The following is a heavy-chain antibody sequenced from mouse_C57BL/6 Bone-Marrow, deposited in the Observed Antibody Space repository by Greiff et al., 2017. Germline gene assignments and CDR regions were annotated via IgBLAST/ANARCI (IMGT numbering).Heavy chain of an antibody. Sequence: VQLQQSGPELVKPGASVKISCKASGYTFTDYYMNWVKQSHGKSLEWIGDINPNNGGTSYNQKFKGKATLTVDKSSSPAYMQLSSLTSEDSAVYYGARAVDWYFDVWGTGTTVTVSS. CDR2: INPNNGGT. CDR3: ARAVDWYFDV. D-gene: IGHD1-1*01. V-gene: IGHV1-26*01. CDR1: GYTFTDYY. J-gene: IGHJ1*03.